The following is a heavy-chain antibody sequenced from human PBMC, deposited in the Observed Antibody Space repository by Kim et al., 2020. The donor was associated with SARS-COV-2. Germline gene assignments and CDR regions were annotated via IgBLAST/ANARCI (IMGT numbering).Heavy chain of an antibody. D-gene: IGHD3-9*01. J-gene: IGHJ4*02. Sequence: ASVKVSCKASGYTFTTYYMHWVRQAPGQGLEWMGIINSSGGSTDYAQKFQGRVTMTRDTSTGTVYMELSSLRSEDSAIYYCARQYYGILTGYIFDYWGQG. CDR2: INSSGGST. CDR3: ARQYYGILTGYIFDY. V-gene: IGHV1-46*01. CDR1: GYTFTTYY.